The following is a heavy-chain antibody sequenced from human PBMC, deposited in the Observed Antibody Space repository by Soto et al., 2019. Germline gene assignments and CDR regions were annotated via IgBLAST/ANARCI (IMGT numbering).Heavy chain of an antibody. CDR2: SSATGAGT. CDR1: GFTFSSYG. V-gene: IGHV3-23*01. J-gene: IGHJ4*02. Sequence: EVQLLESGGGLVQPGGSLRLSGEASGFTFSSYGMTWVRQAPGKGLEWVSFSSATGAGTYYADSVKGRFTISRDNSKNTLYLQMTSLRADDTAVYYCAKDRRAGGNYGFYSDFWGQGALVIVSS. D-gene: IGHD1-7*01. CDR3: AKDRRAGGNYGFYSDF.